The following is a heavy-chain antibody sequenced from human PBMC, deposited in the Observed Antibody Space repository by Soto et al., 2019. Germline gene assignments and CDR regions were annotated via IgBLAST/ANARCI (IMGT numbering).Heavy chain of an antibody. J-gene: IGHJ4*02. CDR1: GYTFTGYY. Sequence: QVQLVQSGAEVKKPGASVKVSCKASGYTFTGYYMLWVRQAPGQGLEWMGWINPNSGGTNYAQKFEGWVXXTXDXXSSTAYMELSRVRSEDTAVYYCARGNPSSGWPFDYWGQGTLVTVSS. CDR3: ARGNPSSGWPFDY. CDR2: INPNSGGT. D-gene: IGHD6-19*01. V-gene: IGHV1-2*04.